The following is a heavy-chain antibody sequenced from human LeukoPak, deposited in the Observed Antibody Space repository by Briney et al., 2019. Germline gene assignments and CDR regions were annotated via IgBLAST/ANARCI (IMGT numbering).Heavy chain of an antibody. CDR2: IYSGGST. Sequence: GGSLRLSCAASGFTVSSNYMNWVRQAPGKGLEWVSVIYSGGSTYYAESVKGRFTISRDNSKNTLYLQMNSLRDEDTAVYYCAKDRSLVPAAIEGWGQGTLVTVSS. V-gene: IGHV3-53*01. D-gene: IGHD2-2*02. CDR1: GFTVSSNY. J-gene: IGHJ4*02. CDR3: AKDRSLVPAAIEG.